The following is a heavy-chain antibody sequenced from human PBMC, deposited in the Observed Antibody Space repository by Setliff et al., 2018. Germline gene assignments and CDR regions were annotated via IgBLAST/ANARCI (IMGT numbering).Heavy chain of an antibody. CDR2: INTNTGNP. J-gene: IGHJ4*02. CDR3: AREPHRYYDILTGETNPLFN. V-gene: IGHV7-4-1*02. CDR1: GYTFTSYA. D-gene: IGHD3-9*01. Sequence: GASVKVSCKASGYTFTSYAMNWVRQAPGQGLEWMGWINTNTGNPTYAQGFTGRFVFSLDTSVSTAYLQISSLKAEDTAVYYCAREPHRYYDILTGETNPLFNWGQGTLVTVSS.